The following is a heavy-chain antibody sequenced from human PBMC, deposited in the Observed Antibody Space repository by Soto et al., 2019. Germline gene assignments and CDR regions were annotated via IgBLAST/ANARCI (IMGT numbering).Heavy chain of an antibody. Sequence: QVQLVQSGAEVKKPGSSVKVSCKASGGTFSSYTISWVRQAPGQGLEWMGRIIPILGIANYAQKFQGRVTITADKXXSTAYMELSSLRSEATAVYYCAIPTYYYDSSGYSQWGQGTLVTVSS. V-gene: IGHV1-69*02. CDR3: AIPTYYYDSSGYSQ. J-gene: IGHJ4*02. CDR1: GGTFSSYT. CDR2: IIPILGIA. D-gene: IGHD3-22*01.